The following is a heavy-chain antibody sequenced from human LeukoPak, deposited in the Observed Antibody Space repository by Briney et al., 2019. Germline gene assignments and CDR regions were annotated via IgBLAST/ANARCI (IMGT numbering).Heavy chain of an antibody. J-gene: IGHJ4*02. V-gene: IGHV3-64D*06. CDR3: ARDRVVVVGATSYYFDY. CDR2: ISSNGGST. CDR1: GFTFSSYA. Sequence: GGSLRLSCSASGFTFSSYAMHWVRQAPGKGLEYVSAISSNGGSTYYADSVKGRFTISRDNSKNTLYLQMSSLRAEDTAVYYCARDRVVVVGATSYYFDYWGQGTLVTVSS. D-gene: IGHD1-26*01.